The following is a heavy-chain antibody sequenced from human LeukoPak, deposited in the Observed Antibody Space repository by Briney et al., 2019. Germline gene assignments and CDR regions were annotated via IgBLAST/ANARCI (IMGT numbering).Heavy chain of an antibody. CDR1: GFTSDDHG. V-gene: IGHV3-9*02. CDR2: IGWKSDSR. J-gene: IGHJ4*02. CDR3: ARRRGSGRYFDG. D-gene: IGHD6-19*01. Sequence: GGSLRLSCAASGFTSDDHGMHWVRQAPGKGLEWFSGIGWKSDSRVYADSVKGRFTISKDNANNLLYLQMNSLRSEDTALYFCARRRGSGRYFDGWGQGTLVTVSP.